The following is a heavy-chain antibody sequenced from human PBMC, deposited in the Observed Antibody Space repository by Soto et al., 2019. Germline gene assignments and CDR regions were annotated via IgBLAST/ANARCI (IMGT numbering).Heavy chain of an antibody. CDR3: AKDRYSGTYPTDFDH. CDR1: GFTFSSYG. D-gene: IGHD1-26*01. V-gene: IGHV3-30*18. J-gene: IGHJ4*02. CDR2: ISYDGGNE. Sequence: GSLRLSCAGSGFTFSSYGIHWVRQAPGKGLEWVALISYDGGNEKYTESVKDRFTISRDDSHNVAYLQMSSLRTEDTAMYYCAKDRYSGTYPTDFDHWGQGSLVTVSS.